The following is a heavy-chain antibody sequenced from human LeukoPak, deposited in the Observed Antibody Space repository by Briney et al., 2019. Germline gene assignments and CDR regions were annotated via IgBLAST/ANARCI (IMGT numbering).Heavy chain of an antibody. CDR1: GYSISSGYY. D-gene: IGHD2-2*01. CDR2: IYYSGST. J-gene: IGHJ4*02. V-gene: IGHV4-38-2*01. Sequence: PSETLSLTCAVSGYSISSGYYWGWIRQPPGKGLEWIGSIYYSGSTYYNPSLKSRVTISVDTSKNQFSLKLSSVTAADTAVYYCARHDCSSTSCRIDYWGQGTLVTVSS. CDR3: ARHDCSSTSCRIDY.